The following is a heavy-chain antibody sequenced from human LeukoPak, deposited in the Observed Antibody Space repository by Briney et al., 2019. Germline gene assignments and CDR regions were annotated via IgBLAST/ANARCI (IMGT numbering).Heavy chain of an antibody. Sequence: GGSLRLSCAASGFTFSNYAISWVRQAPGKGLEWVSAIDGSGDHRFYTDSVKGRSTISRDNSKNRVYLQTNSLRAEDTAIYYCAKGSAKWELYDYWGQGTLVSVSS. CDR3: AKGSAKWELYDY. CDR1: GFTFSNYA. J-gene: IGHJ4*02. CDR2: IDGSGDHR. V-gene: IGHV3-23*05. D-gene: IGHD1-26*01.